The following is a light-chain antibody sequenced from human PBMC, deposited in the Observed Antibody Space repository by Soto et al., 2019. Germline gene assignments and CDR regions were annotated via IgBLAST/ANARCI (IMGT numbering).Light chain of an antibody. V-gene: IGKV3-20*01. Sequence: IVLTASSGTLSLSAGERATRSCKASSWFNQHYLAWYQQKTGQAPRLLIYGASSRATGIPDRFSGSGSGTDFTLTISRLEPEDFAVYYCQQYGSSPRTFGQGTKVEIK. CDR2: GAS. CDR1: SWFNQHY. J-gene: IGKJ1*01. CDR3: QQYGSSPRT.